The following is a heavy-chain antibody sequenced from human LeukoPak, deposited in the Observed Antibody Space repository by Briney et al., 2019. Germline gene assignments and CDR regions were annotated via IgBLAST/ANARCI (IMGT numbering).Heavy chain of an antibody. J-gene: IGHJ3*02. V-gene: IGHV1-69*13. CDR2: IIPIFGTA. CDR1: GGTFSSYA. Sequence: SVKVSCKASGGTFSSYAISWVRQAPGQGLEWMGGIIPIFGTANYAQTFQGRVTITADESTSTAYMELSSLRSEDTALYYCAREYSSSWLDAFDIWGQGTMVTVSS. CDR3: AREYSSSWLDAFDI. D-gene: IGHD6-13*01.